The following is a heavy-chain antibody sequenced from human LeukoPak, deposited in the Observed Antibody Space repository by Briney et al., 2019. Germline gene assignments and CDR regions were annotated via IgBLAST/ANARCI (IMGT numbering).Heavy chain of an antibody. Sequence: GRCLRLAWAASGFTLSKDCMGWVRQAAGRGRGWVAVISFDGSNKYYADSVKGRFTISRDNSKSTLYLQLNSLRAEDTAVYYCARGGGADAFDIWGQGTLVTVSS. D-gene: IGHD3-10*01. CDR1: GFTLSKDC. CDR3: ARGGGADAFDI. J-gene: IGHJ3*02. V-gene: IGHV3-33*05. CDR2: ISFDGSNK.